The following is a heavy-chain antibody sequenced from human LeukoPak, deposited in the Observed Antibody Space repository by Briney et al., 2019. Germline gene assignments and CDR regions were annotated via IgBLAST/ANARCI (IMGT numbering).Heavy chain of an antibody. CDR1: GGSVSSGSYY. V-gene: IGHV4-61*01. CDR3: ARDSSGPFDY. CDR2: IYYSGST. D-gene: IGHD6-19*01. Sequence: SETLSLTCTVSGGSVSSGSYYWSWIRQPPGKGLEWIGYIYYSGSTNYNPSLKSRVIISVDTSKNRFSLKLSSVTAADTAVYYCARDSSGPFDYWGQGTLVTVSS. J-gene: IGHJ4*02.